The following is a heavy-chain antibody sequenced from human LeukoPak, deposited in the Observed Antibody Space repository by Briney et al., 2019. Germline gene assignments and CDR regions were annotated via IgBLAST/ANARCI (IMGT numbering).Heavy chain of an antibody. CDR2: ISTYNGNT. D-gene: IGHD4-17*01. J-gene: IGHJ4*02. CDR3: ARDEDYGIFVNVDY. V-gene: IGHV1-18*01. CDR1: GYTFSTYG. Sequence: ASVKVSCKTSGYTFSTYGISWVRQAPGQGPEWMGWISTYNGNTKYAEKFQGRVTMTTDTPTSTAYMELRSLRSDDTAVYYCARDEDYGIFVNVDYWGQGTLVTVSS.